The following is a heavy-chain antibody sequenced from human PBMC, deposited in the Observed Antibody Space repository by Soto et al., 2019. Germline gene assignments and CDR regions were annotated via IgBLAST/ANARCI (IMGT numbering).Heavy chain of an antibody. CDR3: ARDLSRYGSGVGFDI. CDR2: INHSGST. V-gene: IGHV4-34*01. J-gene: IGHJ3*02. D-gene: IGHD3-10*01. CDR1: GGSFSGYY. Sequence: ETLSLTCAVYGGSFSGYYWSWIRQPPGKGLEWIGEINHSGSTNYNPSLKSRVTISVDTSKNQFSLKLSSVTAADTAVYYCARDLSRYGSGVGFDIWGQGTMVTVSS.